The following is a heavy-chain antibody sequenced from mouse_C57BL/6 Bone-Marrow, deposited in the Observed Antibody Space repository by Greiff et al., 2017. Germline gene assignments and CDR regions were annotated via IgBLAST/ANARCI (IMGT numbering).Heavy chain of an antibody. V-gene: IGHV1-63*01. CDR3: ARGYGSSLYFDD. D-gene: IGHD1-1*01. CDR1: GYTFTNYW. Sequence: VQLQQSGAELVRPGTSVKMSCKASGYTFTNYWIGWAKQRPGHGLEWIGDIYPGGGYTNYNEKFNGKATLTADKSSSTAYMQFSSLTSEGSAIYYGARGYGSSLYFDDWGQGTTLTVSA. CDR2: IYPGGGYT. J-gene: IGHJ2*01.